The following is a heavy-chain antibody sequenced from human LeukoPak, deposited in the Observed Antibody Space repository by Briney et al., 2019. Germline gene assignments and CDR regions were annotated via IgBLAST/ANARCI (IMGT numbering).Heavy chain of an antibody. CDR2: INHSGST. CDR1: GGSFSGYY. Sequence: SETLSLTCAVYGGSFSGYYWSWIRQPPGKGLEWIGEINHSGSTNYNPSLKSRVTISVDTSKNQFSLKLSSVTAADTAVYYCARAEEDFWSGTIRNFDYWGQGTLVTVSS. V-gene: IGHV4-34*01. CDR3: ARAEEDFWSGTIRNFDY. D-gene: IGHD3-3*01. J-gene: IGHJ4*02.